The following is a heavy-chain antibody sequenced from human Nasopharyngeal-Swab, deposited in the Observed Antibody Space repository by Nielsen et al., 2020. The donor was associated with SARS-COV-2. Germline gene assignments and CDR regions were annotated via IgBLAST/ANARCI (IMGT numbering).Heavy chain of an antibody. Sequence: SVKVSCKASGGTFSGYAISWVRQAPGQGLEWMGGIIPIFGTANYAQKFQGRVTITADESTSTAYMELSSLRSEDTAVYYCARDLLEMATFDGPHPWGQGTMVTVSS. CDR1: GGTFSGYA. CDR2: IIPIFGTA. J-gene: IGHJ3*01. D-gene: IGHD5-24*01. CDR3: ARDLLEMATFDGPHP. V-gene: IGHV1-69*13.